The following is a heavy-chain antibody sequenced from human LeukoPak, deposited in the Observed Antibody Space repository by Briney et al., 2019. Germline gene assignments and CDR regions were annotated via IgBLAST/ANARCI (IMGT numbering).Heavy chain of an antibody. J-gene: IGHJ2*01. D-gene: IGHD3-3*01. Sequence: PGGSLRLSCAASGFTFTTYWMHWVRQAPGKGLVWVSHINSDGSITSYADSVKGRFTISRDNSKNALYLQMNGLRADDTSVYYCARLALSGFAYDFWSGYYGSSSHWYFDLWGRGTVVTVSS. CDR1: GFTFTTYW. CDR3: ARLALSGFAYDFWSGYYGSSSHWYFDL. CDR2: INSDGSIT. V-gene: IGHV3-74*01.